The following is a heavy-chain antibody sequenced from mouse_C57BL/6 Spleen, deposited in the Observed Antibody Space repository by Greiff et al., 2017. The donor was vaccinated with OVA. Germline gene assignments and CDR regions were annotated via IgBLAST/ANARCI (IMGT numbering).Heavy chain of an antibody. J-gene: IGHJ2*01. CDR3: EKNWSLDY. Sequence: QVQLKESGPELVMPGASVKISCKASGYAFSSSWVHWVKQRPGQGLEWIGRIYPGDGYTNYNGKFKGKATMTADKSSSTAYMQLSSLTSEDSAVSMCEKNWSLDYWGQGTTLTVSS. CDR2: IYPGDGYT. D-gene: IGHD4-1*01. V-gene: IGHV1-82*01. CDR1: GYAFSSSW.